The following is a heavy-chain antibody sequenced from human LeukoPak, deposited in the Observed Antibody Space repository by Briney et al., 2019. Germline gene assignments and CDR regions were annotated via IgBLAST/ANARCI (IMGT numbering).Heavy chain of an antibody. CDR3: ARVSFGESLDY. Sequence: ASVKVSCKASGYTFTGYYMHWVRQAPGQGLEWMGWINPNSGGTNYAQKFQGRVTMTRDTSISTAYMELRSLRSDDTAVYYCARVSFGESLDYWGQGTLVTVSS. CDR2: INPNSGGT. CDR1: GYTFTGYY. V-gene: IGHV1-2*02. J-gene: IGHJ4*02. D-gene: IGHD3-10*01.